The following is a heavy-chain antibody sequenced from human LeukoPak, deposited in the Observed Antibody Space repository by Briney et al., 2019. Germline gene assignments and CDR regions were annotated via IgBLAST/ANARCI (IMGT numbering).Heavy chain of an antibody. V-gene: IGHV1-3*01. D-gene: IGHD5-12*01. CDR1: GYTFTTFA. Sequence: ASVKVSCKASGYTFTTFAMHWVRQAPGQRLEWMGWINVGTGKTKYSQKFQDRLTITRDTTASTAYMDLSSLRYGDTAVYYCAREEWLRHFAYWGQGTLVTVSS. CDR2: INVGTGKT. J-gene: IGHJ4*02. CDR3: AREEWLRHFAY.